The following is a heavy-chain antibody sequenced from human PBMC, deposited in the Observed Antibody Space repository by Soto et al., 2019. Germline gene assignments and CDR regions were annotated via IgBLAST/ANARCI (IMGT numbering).Heavy chain of an antibody. CDR2: IYTSGST. CDR3: ARDWYSSGWYWFDP. CDR1: GYSISSGYY. D-gene: IGHD6-19*01. J-gene: IGHJ5*02. V-gene: IGHV4-4*07. Sequence: PSETLSLTCAVSGYSISSGYYWGWIRQPAGKGLEWIGRIYTSGSTNYNPSLKSRVTMSVDTSKNQFSLKLSSVTAADTAVYYCARDWYSSGWYWFDPWGQGTLVTVSS.